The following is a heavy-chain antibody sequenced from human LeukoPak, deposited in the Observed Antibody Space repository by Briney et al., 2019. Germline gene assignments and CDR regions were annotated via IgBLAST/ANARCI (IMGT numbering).Heavy chain of an antibody. V-gene: IGHV4-31*03. CDR1: GGSISGGGYY. CDR3: ARRGCSSTSCYTYGY. D-gene: IGHD2-2*02. Sequence: SETLSLTCTVSGGSISGGGYYWSWIRQHPGKGLEWIGYIYYSGSTYYNPSLKSRVTISVDTSKNQFSLKLSSVTAADTAVYYCARRGCSSTSCYTYGYWGQGTLVTVSS. J-gene: IGHJ4*02. CDR2: IYYSGST.